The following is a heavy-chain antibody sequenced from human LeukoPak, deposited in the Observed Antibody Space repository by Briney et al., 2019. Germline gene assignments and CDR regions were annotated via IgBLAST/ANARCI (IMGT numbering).Heavy chain of an antibody. Sequence: PGRSLRLSCAASGFTFSSYGMHWVRQAPGKGLEWVAVIWYDGSNKYYADSVKGRFTISRDNSKNTLYLQMNSLRAEDTAVYYCARGYCSSTSCYPDYWGQGTLVTVSS. J-gene: IGHJ4*02. CDR3: ARGYCSSTSCYPDY. CDR2: IWYDGSNK. V-gene: IGHV3-33*01. D-gene: IGHD2-2*01. CDR1: GFTFSSYG.